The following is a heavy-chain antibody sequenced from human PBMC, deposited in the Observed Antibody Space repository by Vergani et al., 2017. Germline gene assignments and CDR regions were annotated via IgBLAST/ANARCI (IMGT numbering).Heavy chain of an antibody. CDR1: EFTFSNYA. Sequence: EVQLLESGGGLVQPGVSLRLTCAASEFTFSNYAMNWVRQAPGKGLEWVSGISGSGVSAYYTDSVKGRFTISRDNSKNMLFLQMKSLRAEDTAVYYCARAAGYCSSTSCPPTLRHSYYYMDVWGKGTTVTVSS. J-gene: IGHJ6*03. CDR2: ISGSGVSA. CDR3: ARAAGYCSSTSCPPTLRHSYYYMDV. V-gene: IGHV3-23*01. D-gene: IGHD2-2*01.